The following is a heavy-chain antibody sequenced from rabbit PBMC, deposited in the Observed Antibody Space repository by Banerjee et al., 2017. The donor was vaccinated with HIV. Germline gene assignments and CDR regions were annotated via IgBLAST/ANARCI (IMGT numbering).Heavy chain of an antibody. Sequence: QEQLKESGGGLVQPGGSPKLSCKASGFDFSNYYMSWVRQAPGKGLEWIVCVGAGSGGSTYYASWAKGRFTISKTSSTTVTLQMTSLTAADTATYFCARDLAGVIGWNFNSWGPGTLVTVS. CDR1: GFDFSNYYM. V-gene: IGHV1S45*01. CDR2: VGAGSGGST. D-gene: IGHD4-1*01. CDR3: ARDLAGVIGWNFNS. J-gene: IGHJ4*01.